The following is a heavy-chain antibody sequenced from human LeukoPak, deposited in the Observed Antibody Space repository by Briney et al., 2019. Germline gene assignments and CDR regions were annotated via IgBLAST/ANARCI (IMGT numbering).Heavy chain of an antibody. D-gene: IGHD2-15*01. CDR1: EFTFSNYG. Sequence: GGSLRLSCVASEFTFSNYGMHWVRQAPGKGLEWGALIRSDGSNEYYEDSVKGRFTISRDNSKNILYLQMNSLRAEDTAVYYCARARGTYSNALDSWGQGSLVTVSS. V-gene: IGHV3-30*02. CDR3: ARARGTYSNALDS. CDR2: IRSDGSNE. J-gene: IGHJ5*01.